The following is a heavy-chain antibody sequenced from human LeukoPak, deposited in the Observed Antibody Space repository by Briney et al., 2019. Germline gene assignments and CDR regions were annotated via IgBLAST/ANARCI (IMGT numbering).Heavy chain of an antibody. J-gene: IGHJ6*03. Sequence: SETLSLTCNVSGGSISGYHWSWIRQPPGKGLEWLGYIYYSGSSNYNPSLKSRVTISADTSKNQFSLKLSSVTTADTAVYYCARVPRSYYYYYYMDVWGKGTTVTVSS. CDR3: ARVPRSYYYYYYMDV. CDR2: IYYSGSS. CDR1: GGSISGYH. V-gene: IGHV4-59*01.